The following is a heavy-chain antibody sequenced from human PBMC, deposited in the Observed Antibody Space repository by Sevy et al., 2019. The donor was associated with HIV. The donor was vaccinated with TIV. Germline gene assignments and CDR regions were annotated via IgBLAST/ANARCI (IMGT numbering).Heavy chain of an antibody. CDR1: GFTFSSYW. Sequence: GGSLRLSCAASGFTFSSYWMHWVRQGPGKGLVWVSRINSDRSSTSYADFVKGRFTISRDSAKNTLYLRMHSLRAEDTAVYYCARGLGRSDTYFDNWGQGTLVTVSS. CDR2: INSDRSST. CDR3: ARGLGRSDTYFDN. V-gene: IGHV3-74*01. J-gene: IGHJ4*02. D-gene: IGHD7-27*01.